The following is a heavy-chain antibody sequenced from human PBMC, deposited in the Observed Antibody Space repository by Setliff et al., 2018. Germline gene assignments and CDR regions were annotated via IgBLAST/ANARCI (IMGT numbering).Heavy chain of an antibody. V-gene: IGHV4-59*11. J-gene: IGHJ4*02. D-gene: IGHD2-15*01. CDR2: IHYSGTT. CDR1: GGSSSSHY. Sequence: PSETLSLTCTVSGGSSSSHYWSWIRQPPGKGLEWIGNIHYSGTTNYNPSLKSRVTLSLDTAKNQFSLELRAVTAADTALYYCARENGYCSGGACYFMFDYWGQGTLVTVSS. CDR3: ARENGYCSGGACYFMFDY.